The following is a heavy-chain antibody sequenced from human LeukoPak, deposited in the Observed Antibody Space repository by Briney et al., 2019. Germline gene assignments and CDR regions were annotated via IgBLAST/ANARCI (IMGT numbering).Heavy chain of an antibody. CDR1: GYTFTSSD. CDR3: ARAFEWELLLGDY. Sequence: ASVKVSCKASGYTFTSSDINWVRQATGQGLEWMGWMNPNSGNTGYAQKFQGRVTMTRDTSISTAYMELSRLRSDDTAVYYCARAFEWELLLGDYWGQGTLVTVSS. D-gene: IGHD1-26*01. J-gene: IGHJ4*02. CDR2: MNPNSGNT. V-gene: IGHV1-8*01.